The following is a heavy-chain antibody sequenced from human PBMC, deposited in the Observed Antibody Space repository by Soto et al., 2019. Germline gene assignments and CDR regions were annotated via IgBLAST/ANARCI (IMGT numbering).Heavy chain of an antibody. CDR3: AKDKTGYSSSWFPGNWFDP. CDR2: ISGSGGST. Sequence: XGSLRRSCAASGFTFSSYAMSWVRQAPGKGLEWVSAISGSGGSTYYADSVKGRFTISRDNSKDTLYLQMNSLRAEDTAVYYCAKDKTGYSSSWFPGNWFDPWGQGTLVTVSS. D-gene: IGHD6-13*01. CDR1: GFTFSSYA. V-gene: IGHV3-23*01. J-gene: IGHJ5*02.